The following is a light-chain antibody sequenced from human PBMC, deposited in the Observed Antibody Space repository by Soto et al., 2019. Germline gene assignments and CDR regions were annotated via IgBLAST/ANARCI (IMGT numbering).Light chain of an antibody. J-gene: IGKJ2*01. CDR1: ESVSSSF. CDR3: HQSYITPPA. V-gene: IGKV3-20*01. CDR2: RTS. Sequence: EVVLTQSPGTLSLSPGERATLSCRASESVSSSFLTWYQQKPGQAPRLLIYRTSNRVTGIPDRFSGSGSGTDFTLTISRLEPEDFATYSCHQSYITPPAFGQGTKVGIK.